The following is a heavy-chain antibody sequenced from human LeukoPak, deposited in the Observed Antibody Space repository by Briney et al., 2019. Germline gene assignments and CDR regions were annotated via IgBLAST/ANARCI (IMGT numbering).Heavy chain of an antibody. D-gene: IGHD3-22*01. CDR1: GDSVSSNSAA. V-gene: IGHV6-1*01. J-gene: IGHJ6*03. CDR3: AREATYMDSSGYYPYYYYYMDV. Sequence: SQTLSLTCAISGDSVSSNSAAWNWIRQSPSRGLEWLGRTYYRSKWYNDYAVSVKSRITINPDTSKNQFSLQLNSVTPEDTAVYYCAREATYMDSSGYYPYYYYYMDVWGKGTTVTVSS. CDR2: TYYRSKWYN.